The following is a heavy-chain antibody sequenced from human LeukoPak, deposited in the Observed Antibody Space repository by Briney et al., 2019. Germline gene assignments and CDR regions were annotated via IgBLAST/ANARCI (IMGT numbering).Heavy chain of an antibody. CDR2: IKQDGSEK. V-gene: IGHV3-7*01. CDR1: GFTFSSYW. Sequence: GGSLRLSCAASGFTFSSYWMSWVRQAPGKGLEWVANIKQDGSEKYYVDSVKGRFTISRDKAKNSLYLQMNSLRAEDTSVYYCARGYGGKYYFDYWGQGTLVTVSS. J-gene: IGHJ4*02. D-gene: IGHD4-23*01. CDR3: ARGYGGKYYFDY.